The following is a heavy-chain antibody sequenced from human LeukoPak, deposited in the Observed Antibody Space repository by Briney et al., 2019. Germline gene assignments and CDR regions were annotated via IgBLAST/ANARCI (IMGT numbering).Heavy chain of an antibody. V-gene: IGHV4-34*01. CDR1: GGSFSGYY. Sequence: SETLSLTCAVYGGSFSGYYWSWIRQPPGKGLEWIGEINHSGSTNYNPSPESRVTIIVDTSKKKFSLKLSSVIVVDKAVFYCSRTDRQLWSLGLSYFDYWGQGTLVTVSS. J-gene: IGHJ4*02. CDR3: SRTDRQLWSLGLSYFDY. D-gene: IGHD5-18*01. CDR2: INHSGST.